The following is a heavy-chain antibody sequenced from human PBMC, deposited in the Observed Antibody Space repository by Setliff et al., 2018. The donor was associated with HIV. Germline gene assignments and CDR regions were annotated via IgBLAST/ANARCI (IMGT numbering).Heavy chain of an antibody. Sequence: GGSLRLSCAASGFTFSSYAMHWVRQAPGKGLEWVAVISYDGSNKYYADSVKGRFTISRDNSKNTLYLQMNSLRAEDTAVYYCAKAELSSGRYYFDYWGQGTLVTVSS. J-gene: IGHJ4*02. D-gene: IGHD6-19*01. CDR2: ISYDGSNK. CDR1: GFTFSSYA. V-gene: IGHV3-30-3*01. CDR3: AKAELSSGRYYFDY.